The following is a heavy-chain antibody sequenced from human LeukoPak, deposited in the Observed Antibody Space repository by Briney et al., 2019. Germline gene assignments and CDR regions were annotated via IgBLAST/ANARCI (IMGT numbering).Heavy chain of an antibody. J-gene: IGHJ4*02. CDR3: ARHVVAVGFDY. CDR2: ITSSSSYI. Sequence: GGSLRLSCAASGFTFSSYGMHWVRQAPGKGLEWVSSITSSSSYIYYADSVKGRFTISRDNAKNSLYLQMNSLRAEDTAVYYCARHVVAVGFDYWGQGTLVTVSS. D-gene: IGHD3-22*01. CDR1: GFTFSSYG. V-gene: IGHV3-21*01.